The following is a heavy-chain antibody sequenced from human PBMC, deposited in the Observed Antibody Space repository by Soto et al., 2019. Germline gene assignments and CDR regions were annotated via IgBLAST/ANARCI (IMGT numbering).Heavy chain of an antibody. CDR1: GEGISSNYVT. J-gene: IGHJ5*02. CDR3: ARLIGNSWLDH. Sequence: SQTLSLTCVISGEGISSNYVTWNWIRQSPSRGPEWLGRTYYRSKWYSDYAVSVKSRVTINPDTSENQFSLQLNSVTPEDTAVNYCARLIGNSWLDHWGQGTPVTVSS. CDR2: TYYRSKWYS. D-gene: IGHD2-8*01. V-gene: IGHV6-1*01.